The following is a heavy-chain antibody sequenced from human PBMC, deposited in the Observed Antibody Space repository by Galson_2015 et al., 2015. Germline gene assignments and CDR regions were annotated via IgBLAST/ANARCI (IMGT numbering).Heavy chain of an antibody. CDR3: ARQAVDGYCSGGSCYIGWFDP. D-gene: IGHD2-15*01. Sequence: QSGAEVKKPGESLRISCKGSGYSFTSYWISWVRQMPGKGLEWMGRIDPSDSYTNYSPSFQGHVTISADKSISTAYLQWSSLKASDTAMYYCARQAVDGYCSGGSCYIGWFDPWGQGTLVTVSS. CDR2: IDPSDSYT. J-gene: IGHJ5*02. CDR1: GYSFTSYW. V-gene: IGHV5-10-1*01.